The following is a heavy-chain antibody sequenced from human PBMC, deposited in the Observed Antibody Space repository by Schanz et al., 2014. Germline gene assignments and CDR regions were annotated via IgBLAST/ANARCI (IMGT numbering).Heavy chain of an antibody. Sequence: QVQLVQSGAEVKKPGASVKVSCKASGYTFTSYGITWVRQAPGQGLEWMGWINGYNGHTLYAQKFQGRVTMTTDTSTSTSFMELTSLRYEDTALYYSARGTMPGTFDIWGQGTMVTVSS. D-gene: IGHD2-2*01. CDR3: ARGTMPGTFDI. J-gene: IGHJ3*02. CDR2: INGYNGHT. CDR1: GYTFTSYG. V-gene: IGHV1-18*01.